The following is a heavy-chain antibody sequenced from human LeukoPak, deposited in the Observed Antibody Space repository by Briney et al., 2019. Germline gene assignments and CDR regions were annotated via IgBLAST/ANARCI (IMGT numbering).Heavy chain of an antibody. CDR1: GFTFSSDS. CDR3: AKYRIPNWFDP. J-gene: IGHJ5*02. Sequence: GGSLRLSCAASGFTFSSDSMSWVRQAPGKGLEWVSAISGSGGSTYYADSVKGRFTISRDNSKNTLYLQMNSLRAEDTAVYYCAKYRIPNWFDPWGQGTLVTVSS. CDR2: ISGSGGST. V-gene: IGHV3-23*01.